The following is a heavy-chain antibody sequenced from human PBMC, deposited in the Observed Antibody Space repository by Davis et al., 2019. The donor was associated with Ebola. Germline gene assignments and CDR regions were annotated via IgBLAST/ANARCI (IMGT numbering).Heavy chain of an antibody. D-gene: IGHD6-25*01. V-gene: IGHV3-23*01. CDR2: ISGSGGGP. Sequence: GESLKISCAASGFTFSSYAMSWVRQAPGKGLEWVSAISGSGGGPYYADSVKGRFTISRDNSKNTLYLQMNSLRAEDTAVYYCAKVGSSGGVFDYWGQGTLVTVSS. J-gene: IGHJ4*02. CDR1: GFTFSSYA. CDR3: AKVGSSGGVFDY.